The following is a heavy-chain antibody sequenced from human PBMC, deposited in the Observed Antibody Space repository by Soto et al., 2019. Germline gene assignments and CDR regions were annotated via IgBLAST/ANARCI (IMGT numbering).Heavy chain of an antibody. CDR3: ARAQSRGYDDYYYYMDV. Sequence: GGSLRLSCAASGFTFSSYGMHWVRQAPGKGLEWVAVIWYDGSNKYYADSVKGRFTISRDNSKNTLYLQMNSLRAEDTAVYYCARAQSRGYDDYYYYMDVWGKGTTVTVSS. V-gene: IGHV3-33*01. J-gene: IGHJ6*03. D-gene: IGHD5-12*01. CDR1: GFTFSSYG. CDR2: IWYDGSNK.